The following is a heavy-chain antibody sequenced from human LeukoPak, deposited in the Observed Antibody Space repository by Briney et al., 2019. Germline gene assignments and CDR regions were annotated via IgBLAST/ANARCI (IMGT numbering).Heavy chain of an antibody. CDR3: ARQRGSYRPADY. CDR1: GRSISSSSYY. D-gene: IGHD1-26*01. CDR2: IYYSGST. V-gene: IGHV4-39*01. Sequence: SETLSLTCTVSGRSISSSSYYWGWIRQPPGKGLEWLGSIYYSGSTYYNPSLKSRLTISVDTSKNQFSLKLSSVTAADTAVYYCARQRGSYRPADYWGQGTLVTVSS. J-gene: IGHJ4*02.